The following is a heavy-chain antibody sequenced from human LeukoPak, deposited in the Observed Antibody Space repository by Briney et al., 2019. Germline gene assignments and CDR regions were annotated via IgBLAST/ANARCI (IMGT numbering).Heavy chain of an antibody. D-gene: IGHD4-17*01. CDR3: ARDRSATVTNWYFDL. CDR1: GFTFTTYS. Sequence: GGSLRLSCAASGFTFTTYSMNWVRQAPGKGLEWVSSITSSSNYIYYADSVKGRFTISRDNAKNSLFLQMNSLRAEDTAVYYCARDRSATVTNWYFDLWGRGTPVTVSS. V-gene: IGHV3-21*01. J-gene: IGHJ2*01. CDR2: ITSSSNYI.